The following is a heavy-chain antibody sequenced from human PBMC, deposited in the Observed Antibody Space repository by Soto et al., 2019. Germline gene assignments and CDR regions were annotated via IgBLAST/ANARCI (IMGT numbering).Heavy chain of an antibody. V-gene: IGHV3-23*05. CDR2: ILSNYNT. CDR3: GMRVNGYFDY. J-gene: IGHJ4*02. D-gene: IGHD2-8*01. Sequence: EVQLVESGGGLVQPGGSLTLSCAASGFRFRDYTMSWVRQAPGKVLESISVILSNYNTYYTDSFRGRFTISRDSSKHMLYLEVNSLRAEDTAGYYCGMRVNGYFDYWGQGTLVTVSS. CDR1: GFRFRDYT.